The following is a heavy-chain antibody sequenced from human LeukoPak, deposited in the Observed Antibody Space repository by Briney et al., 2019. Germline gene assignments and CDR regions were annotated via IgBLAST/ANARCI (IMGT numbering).Heavy chain of an antibody. D-gene: IGHD3-10*01. V-gene: IGHV5-10-1*01. J-gene: IGHJ6*04. CDR3: ARHKYGSGSYLNPYYYYGMDV. CDR1: GYSFTSYW. Sequence: GESLKISCKGSGYSFTSYWISWVRQMPGKGLEWMGRIDPSDSYTNYSPSFQGHVTISADKSISTAYLQWSSLKASDTAMYYCARHKYGSGSYLNPYYYYGMDVWGKGTTVTVSS. CDR2: IDPSDSYT.